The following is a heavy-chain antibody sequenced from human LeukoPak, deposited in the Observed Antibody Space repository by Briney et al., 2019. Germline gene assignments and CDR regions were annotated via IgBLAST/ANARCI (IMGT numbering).Heavy chain of an antibody. V-gene: IGHV3-21*01. D-gene: IGHD6-19*01. CDR3: ARDLDLSSGWYGDAFDI. CDR2: ISSSSSYI. CDR1: GFTFSSYW. Sequence: GGSLRLSCAASGFTFSSYWMSWVRQAPGKGLEWVSSISSSSSYIYYADSVKGRFTISRDNAKNSLYLQMNSLRAEDTAVYYCARDLDLSSGWYGDAFDIWGQGTMVTVSS. J-gene: IGHJ3*02.